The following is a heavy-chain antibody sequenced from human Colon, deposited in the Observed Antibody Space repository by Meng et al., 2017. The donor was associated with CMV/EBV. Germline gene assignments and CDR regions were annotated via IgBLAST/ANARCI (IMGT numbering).Heavy chain of an antibody. CDR3: ARDHEFGTYYYDSSSYGLDY. J-gene: IGHJ4*02. CDR1: GFTFSSYA. V-gene: IGHV3-30*04. D-gene: IGHD3-22*01. Sequence: GESLKISCAASGFTFSSYAMHWVRQAPGKGLEWVAVISYDGSNKYYADSVKGRFTISRDNSKNTLYVQMNSLRAEDTAVYYCARDHEFGTYYYDSSSYGLDYWGQGTLVTVSS. CDR2: ISYDGSNK.